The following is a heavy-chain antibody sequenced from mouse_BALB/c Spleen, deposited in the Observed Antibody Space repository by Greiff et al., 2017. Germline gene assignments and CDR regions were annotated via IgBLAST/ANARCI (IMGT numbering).Heavy chain of an antibody. CDR2: IYPGDGDT. CDR1: GYAFSRYW. J-gene: IGHJ3*01. V-gene: IGHV1-80*01. D-gene: IGHD2-4*01. Sequence: VQLQQSGAELVRPGSSVKISCKASGYAFSRYWMNWVKQRPGQGLEWIGQIYPGDGDTNYNGKFKGKATLTADKSSSTAYMQLSSLTSEDSAVYFCARSAYDYDGFAYWGQGTLVTVSA. CDR3: ARSAYDYDGFAY.